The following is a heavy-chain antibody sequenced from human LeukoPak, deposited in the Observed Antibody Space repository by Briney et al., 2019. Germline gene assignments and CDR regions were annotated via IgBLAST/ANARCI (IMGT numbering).Heavy chain of an antibody. Sequence: GSLRLSCAASGFTFGTYAMNWVRQAPGKGLEWIGYIYYSGSTNYNPSLKSRVTISVDTSKNQFSLKLSSVTAADTAVYYCARQLWNYFDYWGQGTLVTVSS. D-gene: IGHD5-18*01. CDR1: GFTFGTYA. CDR3: ARQLWNYFDY. CDR2: IYYSGST. J-gene: IGHJ4*02. V-gene: IGHV4-59*08.